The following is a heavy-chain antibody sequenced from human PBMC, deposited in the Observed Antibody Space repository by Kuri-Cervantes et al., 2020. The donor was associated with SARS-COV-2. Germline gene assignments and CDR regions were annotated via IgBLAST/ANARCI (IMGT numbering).Heavy chain of an antibody. J-gene: IGHJ5*02. D-gene: IGHD1-26*01. CDR2: ISGSGGST. Sequence: GESLKISCAASGFTFSSYAMSWVRQAPGKGLEWVSAISGSGGSTYYADSVKGRFTISRDNSKNTLYLQMNSLRAEDTAVYYCAKLGFRGWFDPWGQGTLVTVSS. CDR3: AKLGFRGWFDP. V-gene: IGHV3-23*01. CDR1: GFTFSSYA.